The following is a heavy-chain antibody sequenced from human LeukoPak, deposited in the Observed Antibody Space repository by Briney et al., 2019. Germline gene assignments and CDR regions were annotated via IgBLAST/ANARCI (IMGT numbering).Heavy chain of an antibody. J-gene: IGHJ4*02. V-gene: IGHV3-23*01. CDR2: ISGSGGST. D-gene: IGHD3-10*01. Sequence: GGSLRLSCAASGFTFSSYAMSWVRQAPGKGLEWVSAISGSGGSTYYADSVKGRFTISRDNSKNTLYLQMNSLRAEDTAVYYCAKEGPYYYGSGSYYCDYWGQGTLVTVSS. CDR3: AKEGPYYYGSGSYYCDY. CDR1: GFTFSSYA.